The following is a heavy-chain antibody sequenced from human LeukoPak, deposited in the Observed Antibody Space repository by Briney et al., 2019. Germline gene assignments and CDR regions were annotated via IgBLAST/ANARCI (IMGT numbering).Heavy chain of an antibody. V-gene: IGHV1-69*05. J-gene: IGHJ5*02. D-gene: IGHD2-8*01. CDR3: ARAPILYATNWFDP. Sequence: SVKVSXKASGGTFSSYAISWVRQAPGQGLEWMGGIIPIFGTANYAQKFQGRVTITTDESTSTAYMELSGLRSEDTAVYYCARAPILYATNWFDPWGQGTLVTVSS. CDR2: IIPIFGTA. CDR1: GGTFSSYA.